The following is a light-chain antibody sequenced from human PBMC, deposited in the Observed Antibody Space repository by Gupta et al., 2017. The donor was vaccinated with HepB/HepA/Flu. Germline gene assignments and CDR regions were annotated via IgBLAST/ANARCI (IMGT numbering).Light chain of an antibody. Sequence: QSALTQPASVSGSPGQSITISCTGTSSDVGGYNYVSWYQQYPGKAPKLMIYDVTARPSGVSTRFSGSKSGNTASLTISGRQEEDEADYYCSSDTNDKSWVFGGGTKLTVL. J-gene: IGLJ3*02. CDR3: SSDTNDKSWV. CDR2: DVT. CDR1: SSDVGGYNY. V-gene: IGLV2-14*01.